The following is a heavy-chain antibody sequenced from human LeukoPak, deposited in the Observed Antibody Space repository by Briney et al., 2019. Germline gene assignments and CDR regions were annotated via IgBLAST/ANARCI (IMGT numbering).Heavy chain of an antibody. J-gene: IGHJ3*01. CDR2: ITGGGDYT. Sequence: GGSLRLSCVASGFTFSTSAMSWVRQAPGKGLEWVSAITGGGDYTYYADSVKGRSTISRDNPKNAVYLQMISLRAEDTAVYYCAKGYRGIEAFDVWGQGTMVTVSS. CDR3: AKGYRGIEAFDV. D-gene: IGHD2-2*02. CDR1: GFTFSTSA. V-gene: IGHV3-23*01.